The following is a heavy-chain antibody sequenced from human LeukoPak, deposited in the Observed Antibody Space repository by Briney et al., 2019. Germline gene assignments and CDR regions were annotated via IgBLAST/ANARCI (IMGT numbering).Heavy chain of an antibody. CDR3: ARGAVRLLLFGDSGRKSKTYFDY. V-gene: IGHV1-18*01. D-gene: IGHD3-10*01. J-gene: IGHJ4*02. Sequence: ASVKVSCKASGYTFTSYGISWVRQAPGQGLEWMGWISAYNGNTNYAQELQGRVTMTTDTSTSTAYMELRSLRSDDTAVYYCARGAVRLLLFGDSGRKSKTYFDYWGQGTLVTVSS. CDR1: GYTFTSYG. CDR2: ISAYNGNT.